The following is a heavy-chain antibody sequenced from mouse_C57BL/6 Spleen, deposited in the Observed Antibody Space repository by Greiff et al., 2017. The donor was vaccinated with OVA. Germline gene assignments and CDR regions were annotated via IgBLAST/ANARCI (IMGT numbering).Heavy chain of an antibody. V-gene: IGHV8-12*01. CDR1: GFSLSTSGMG. J-gene: IGHJ4*01. CDR2: IYWDDDK. Sequence: QVTLKVSGPGILQPSQTLSLTCSFSGFSLSTSGMGVSWIRQPSGKGLEWLAHIYWDDDKRYNPSLKSRLTISKDTSRNQVFLKITSVDTADTATYYCDRNYYGSSYVGDAMDYWGQGTSVTVSS. CDR3: DRNYYGSSYVGDAMDY. D-gene: IGHD1-1*01.